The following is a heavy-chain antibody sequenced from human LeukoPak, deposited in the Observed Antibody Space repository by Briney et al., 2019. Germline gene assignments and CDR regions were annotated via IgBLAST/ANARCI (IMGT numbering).Heavy chain of an antibody. CDR3: ARDDGYNNPTHFDY. D-gene: IGHD5-24*01. V-gene: IGHV3-21*01. CDR1: GFSFSSYS. J-gene: IGHJ4*02. Sequence: GGSLRLSCAASGFSFSSYSMNWVRQAPGKGLEWVSSISSSSSYIYYADSVKGRFTISRDNAKNSLYLQMNSLRAEDTAVYYCARDDGYNNPTHFDYWGQGTLVTVPS. CDR2: ISSSSSYI.